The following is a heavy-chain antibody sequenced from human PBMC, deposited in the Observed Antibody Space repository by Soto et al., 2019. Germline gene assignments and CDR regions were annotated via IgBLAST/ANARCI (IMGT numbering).Heavy chain of an antibody. D-gene: IGHD5-18*01. CDR1: GFTFSSYG. CDR2: IWYDGSNK. CDR3: ARVLQLWLHPSSYYGMDV. Sequence: GGSLRLSCAASGFTFSSYGMHWVRQAPGKGLEWVAVIWYDGSNKYYADSVKGRFTISRDNSKNTLYLQMNSLRAEDTAVYYCARVLQLWLHPSSYYGMDVWGQGTTVTVSS. J-gene: IGHJ6*02. V-gene: IGHV3-33*01.